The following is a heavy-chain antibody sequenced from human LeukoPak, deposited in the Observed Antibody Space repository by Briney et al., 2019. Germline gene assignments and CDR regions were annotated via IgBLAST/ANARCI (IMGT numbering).Heavy chain of an antibody. D-gene: IGHD5-12*01. Sequence: GGSLRLSCVASAFAFSTYTMHWVRQAPGKGLEWVAVVSHDSTHKYYADSVQGRFTISRDNSKNTVYLQMNSPRLDDTAVYYCAVDLLDGVPDYFDFWGQGTLVTVSS. J-gene: IGHJ4*02. CDR3: AVDLLDGVPDYFDF. V-gene: IGHV3-30-3*01. CDR2: VSHDSTHK. CDR1: AFAFSTYT.